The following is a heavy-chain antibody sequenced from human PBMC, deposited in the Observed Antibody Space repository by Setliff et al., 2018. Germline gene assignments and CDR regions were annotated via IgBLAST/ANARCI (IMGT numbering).Heavy chain of an antibody. CDR3: ARTGTGYYYGEFQR. Sequence: SETLSLTCTVSDGSIRSGDYWGWIRQHPGKGLEWIGYIHHTGTTFYNPSLRSRVTISVDTSKSQFSLNLTSVTAADTALYYCARTGTGYYYGEFQRWGQGTLVTVSS. D-gene: IGHD3-22*01. J-gene: IGHJ1*01. CDR1: DGSIRSGDY. CDR2: IHHTGTT. V-gene: IGHV4-30-4*01.